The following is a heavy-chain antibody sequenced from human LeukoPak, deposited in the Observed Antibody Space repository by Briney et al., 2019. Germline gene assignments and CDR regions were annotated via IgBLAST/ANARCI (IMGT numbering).Heavy chain of an antibody. CDR2: ISSSGSTI. CDR1: GFTFSSYE. Sequence: GGSLRLSCAASGFTFSSYEMNWVRQAPGKGLEWVPYISSSGSTIYYADSVKGRFTISRDNAKNSLYLQMNSLRAEDTAVYYCAREKYGDYLFDYWGQGTLVTVSS. J-gene: IGHJ4*02. V-gene: IGHV3-48*03. CDR3: AREKYGDYLFDY. D-gene: IGHD4-17*01.